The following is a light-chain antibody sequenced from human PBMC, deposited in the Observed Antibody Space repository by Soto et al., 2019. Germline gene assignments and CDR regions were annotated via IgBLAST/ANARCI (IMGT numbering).Light chain of an antibody. CDR2: EVS. CDR3: SSYAGSTLWV. Sequence: QSVLTQSPSASGSPGQSVTISCTGTSSDVGNYKYVSWYQQHPGKAPKLMIYEVSKRPSGVPDRFSGSKSGNTASLTVSGLQVEDDDYYYCSSYAGSTLWVFGGGTKLTVL. V-gene: IGLV2-8*01. J-gene: IGLJ3*02. CDR1: SSDVGNYKY.